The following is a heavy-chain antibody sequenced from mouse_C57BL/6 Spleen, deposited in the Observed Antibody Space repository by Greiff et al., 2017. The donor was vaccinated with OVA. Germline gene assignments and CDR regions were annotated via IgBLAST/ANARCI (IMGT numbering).Heavy chain of an antibody. J-gene: IGHJ4*01. CDR1: GYTFTDYN. Sequence: VQLQQSGPELVKPGASVKMSCKASGYTFTDYNMHWVKQSHGKSLEWIGYINPNNGGTRYNQKFKGKATLTVNKSYSTAYMELRSLTSEDSAVYYCARGGYDGDYYAMDDWGQGTSVTVSS. D-gene: IGHD2-2*01. V-gene: IGHV1-22*01. CDR3: ARGGYDGDYYAMDD. CDR2: INPNNGGT.